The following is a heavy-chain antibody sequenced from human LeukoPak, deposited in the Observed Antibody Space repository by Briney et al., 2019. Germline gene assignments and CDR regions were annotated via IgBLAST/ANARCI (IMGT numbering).Heavy chain of an antibody. J-gene: IGHJ4*02. CDR2: ISAYNGNT. V-gene: IGHV1-18*01. CDR3: ARDAADTVRGGDY. CDR1: GYTFTTYG. D-gene: IGHD5-18*01. Sequence: ASVKVSCRASGYTFTTYGISWVRQAPGQGLEWMGWISAYNGNTNYAQKLQGRVTMTTDTSTSTAYRELRSLRSDDTAVYYCARDAADTVRGGDYWGQGTLVTVSS.